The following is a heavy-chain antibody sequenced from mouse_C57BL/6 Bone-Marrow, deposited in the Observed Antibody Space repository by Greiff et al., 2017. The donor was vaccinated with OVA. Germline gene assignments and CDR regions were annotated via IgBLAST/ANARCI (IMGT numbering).Heavy chain of an antibody. Sequence: VHLVESGSELRSPGSSVKLSCKDFDSEVFPIAYMSWVRQKPGHGFEWIGGILPSIGRTIYGEKFEDKATLDADTLSNTAYLELNSLTSEDSAIYYCARQDDYDVSWFAYWGQGTLVTVSA. J-gene: IGHJ3*01. D-gene: IGHD2-4*01. V-gene: IGHV15-2*01. CDR3: ARQDDYDVSWFAY. CDR1: DSEVFPIAY. CDR2: ILPSIGRT.